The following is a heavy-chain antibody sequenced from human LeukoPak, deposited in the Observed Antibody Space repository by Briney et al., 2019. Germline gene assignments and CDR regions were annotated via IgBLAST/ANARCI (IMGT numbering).Heavy chain of an antibody. CDR1: GFTFSSYS. J-gene: IGHJ4*02. D-gene: IGHD3-9*01. V-gene: IGHV3-21*04. CDR2: IDSGSSYT. CDR3: AKFYDLLTAYFDY. Sequence: PGGSLRLSCAASGFTFSSYSMIWVRQAPGKGLEWVSFIDSGSSYTYYADSVRGRFTISRDNSKNTLYLQMNSLRAEDTAVYYCAKFYDLLTAYFDYWGQGTLVTVSS.